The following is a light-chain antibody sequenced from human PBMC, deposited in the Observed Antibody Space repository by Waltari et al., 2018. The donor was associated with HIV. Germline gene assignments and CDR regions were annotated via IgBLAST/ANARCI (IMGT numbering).Light chain of an antibody. Sequence: QSALTQPASVSGSPGQSITISCTGTSSDVGCYNFVSSYQQHPGKSPKLMIYDVSKRRSGVSSRFSGSKSGNTASLPISGLQADDEADYYCNSYTSSSTLGFCGTGTKVTVL. J-gene: IGLJ1*01. V-gene: IGLV2-14*03. CDR1: SSDVGCYNF. CDR2: DVS. CDR3: NSYTSSSTLGF.